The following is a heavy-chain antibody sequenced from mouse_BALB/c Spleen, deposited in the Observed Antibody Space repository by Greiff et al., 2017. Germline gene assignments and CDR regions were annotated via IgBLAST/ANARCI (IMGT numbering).Heavy chain of an antibody. V-gene: IGHV1S81*02. CDR2: INPSNGRT. J-gene: IGHJ4*01. Sequence: VQLQQPGAELVKPGASVKLSCKASGYTFTSYWMHWVKQRPGQGLEWIGEINPSNGRTNYNEKFKSKATLTVDKSSSTAYMQLSSLTSEDSAVYYCAEGGFYAMDYWGQGTSVTVSS. CDR3: AEGGFYAMDY. CDR1: GYTFTSYW.